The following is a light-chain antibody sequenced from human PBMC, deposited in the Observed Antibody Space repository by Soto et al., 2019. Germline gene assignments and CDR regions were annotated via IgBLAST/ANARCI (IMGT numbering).Light chain of an antibody. J-gene: IGLJ7*01. Sequence: QTVVTQEPSFSVSPGGTVTLTCGLSSGSVSTSYYPSCYQQTPGQAPRTLIYSTHTRSSGVPDRFSGSILGNKAALTITGAQADDESDYYCVLYMGSAPVLGGGTQLTVL. CDR2: STH. CDR1: SGSVSTSYY. V-gene: IGLV8-61*01. CDR3: VLYMGSAPV.